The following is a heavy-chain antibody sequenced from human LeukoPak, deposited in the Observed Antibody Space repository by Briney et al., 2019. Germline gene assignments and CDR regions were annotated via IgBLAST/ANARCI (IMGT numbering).Heavy chain of an antibody. V-gene: IGHV3-30*18. CDR3: AKASSNYFYYFEY. D-gene: IGHD2/OR15-2a*01. CDR1: GFTFSSSD. CDR2: ISYDATNK. J-gene: IGHJ4*02. Sequence: PGGSLRLSCAASGFTFSSSDMHWVRQAPGKGLEWVAVISYDATNKYYADSVKGRFTLSRDNSKNTLYLQTNTLRDEGTAVYYCAKASSNYFYYFEYWGQGTLVTVSS.